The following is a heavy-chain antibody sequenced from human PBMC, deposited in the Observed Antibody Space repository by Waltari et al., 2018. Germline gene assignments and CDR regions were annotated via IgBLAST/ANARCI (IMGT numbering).Heavy chain of an antibody. CDR3: VRDGLIHAADY. CDR1: GFTFDDYA. J-gene: IGHJ4*02. D-gene: IGHD2-15*01. V-gene: IGHV3-9*01. Sequence: EVQLVESGGGLVQPGRSLRLSCAASGFTFDDYAMHWVRQAPGKGLEWVSGISWNSGSIGYADSVKGRFTISRDNAKNSLYLQMNSLRDDDTAVYYCVRDGLIHAADYWGQGTLVSVSS. CDR2: ISWNSGSI.